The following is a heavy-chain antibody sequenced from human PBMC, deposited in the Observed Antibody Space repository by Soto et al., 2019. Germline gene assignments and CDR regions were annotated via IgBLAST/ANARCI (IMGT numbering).Heavy chain of an antibody. V-gene: IGHV4-59*01. Sequence: SETLSLTCTVSGGSISSYYWSWIRQPPGKGLKRIGYIYYSGSTNYNPSLKSRVTISVDTSKNQFSLKLSSVTAADTAVYYCARGDYYGSGSYPFDYWGQGTLVTVSS. D-gene: IGHD3-10*01. J-gene: IGHJ4*02. CDR3: ARGDYYGSGSYPFDY. CDR1: GGSISSYY. CDR2: IYYSGST.